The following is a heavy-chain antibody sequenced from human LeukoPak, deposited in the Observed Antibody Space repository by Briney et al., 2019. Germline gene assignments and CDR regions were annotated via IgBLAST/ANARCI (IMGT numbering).Heavy chain of an antibody. V-gene: IGHV3-49*04. CDR3: TAYSGSTWSEPFDI. CDR2: IRSKAYGGTT. CDR1: GFTFSSYS. D-gene: IGHD1-26*01. Sequence: GGSLRLSCAASGFTFSSYSMNWVRQAPGKGLEWVGFIRSKAYGGTTEYAASVKGRFTISRDDSKSIAYLQMNSLKTEDTAVYYCTAYSGSTWSEPFDIWGQGTLVTVSS. J-gene: IGHJ3*02.